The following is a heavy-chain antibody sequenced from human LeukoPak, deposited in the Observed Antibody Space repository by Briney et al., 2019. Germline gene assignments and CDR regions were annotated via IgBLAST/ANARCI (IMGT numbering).Heavy chain of an antibody. J-gene: IGHJ4*02. CDR2: IIPIFGTA. V-gene: IGHV1-69*05. Sequence: ASVKVSCKASGGTFSSYAISWVRQAPGQGLEWMGGIIPIFGTANYAQKFQGRVTITTDESTSTAYMELSSLRSEDTAAYYCARDEGIAAGYFDYWGQGTLVTVSS. CDR1: GGTFSSYA. CDR3: ARDEGIAAGYFDY. D-gene: IGHD6-13*01.